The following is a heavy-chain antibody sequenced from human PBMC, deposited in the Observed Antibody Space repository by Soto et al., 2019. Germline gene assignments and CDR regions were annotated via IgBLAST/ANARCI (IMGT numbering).Heavy chain of an antibody. CDR1: GFTFSSYG. J-gene: IGHJ6*02. Sequence: GGSLRLSCAASGFTFSSYGMHWVRQAPGKGLEWVAVISYDGSNKYYADSVKGRFTISRDNSKNTLYLQMNSLRAEDTAVYYCAKEGGSPNYDFWSGYYTWAPHNYYYYYGMDVWGQGTTVTVSS. CDR3: AKEGGSPNYDFWSGYYTWAPHNYYYYYGMDV. V-gene: IGHV3-30*18. D-gene: IGHD3-3*01. CDR2: ISYDGSNK.